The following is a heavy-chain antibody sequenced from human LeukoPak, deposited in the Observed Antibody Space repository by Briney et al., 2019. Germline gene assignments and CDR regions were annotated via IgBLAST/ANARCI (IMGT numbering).Heavy chain of an antibody. D-gene: IGHD5-18*01. V-gene: IGHV3-15*01. CDR2: IKSKTDGGTT. J-gene: IGHJ4*02. CDR3: TTEGAVDTAMGPFGY. Sequence: GGSLRLSCAASGLTFSNAWMSWVRQAPGKGLEWVGRIKSKTDGGTTDYAAPVKGRFTISRDDSKNTLYLQMNSLKTEDTAVYYCTTEGAVDTAMGPFGYWGQGALVTVSS. CDR1: GLTFSNAW.